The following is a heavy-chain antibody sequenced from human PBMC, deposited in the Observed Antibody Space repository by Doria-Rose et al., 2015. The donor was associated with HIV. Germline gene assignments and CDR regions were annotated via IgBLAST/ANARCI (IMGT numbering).Heavy chain of an antibody. CDR2: FYYSGST. D-gene: IGHD3-10*01. V-gene: IGHV4-59*01. J-gene: IGHJ5*02. CDR1: GGSISSYY. CDR3: ARFRGGGSGELLGGWFDP. Sequence: SRPRLVKTSETLSLTYTVSGGSISSYYWTWIRQPPGKGLEWNGCFYYSGSTNYNPSLKSRVTISMDTSKNQFSLMLTSVTAADTARCCCARFRGGGSGELLGGWFDPWGQGTMVIVSS.